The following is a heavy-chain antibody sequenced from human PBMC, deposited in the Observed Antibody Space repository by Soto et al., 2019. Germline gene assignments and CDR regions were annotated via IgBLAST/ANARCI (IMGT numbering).Heavy chain of an antibody. V-gene: IGHV4-31*02. CDR1: GVSISSGGYY. CDR3: ARDRSGYDYVDY. Sequence: SETLSLTCTVSGVSISSGGYYWSWIRQHPGKGLEWLGYIYYSGSTYYNPSLKSRVTMSVDTSKNQFSLKLSSVTAADTAVYYCARDRSGYDYVDYWGQGTLVTVSS. D-gene: IGHD5-12*01. CDR2: IYYSGST. J-gene: IGHJ4*02.